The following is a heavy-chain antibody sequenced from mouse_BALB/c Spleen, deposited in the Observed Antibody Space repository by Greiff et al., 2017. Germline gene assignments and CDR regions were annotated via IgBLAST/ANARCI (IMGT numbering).Heavy chain of an antibody. Sequence: EVQLVESGGGLVQPGGSRKLSCAASGFTFSSFGMHWVRQAPEKGLEWVAYISSGSSTIYYADTVKGRFTISRDNPKNTLFLQMTSLRSEDTAMYYCARGGGNYFYAMDYWGQGTSVTVSS. CDR1: GFTFSSFG. CDR3: ARGGGNYFYAMDY. V-gene: IGHV5-17*02. D-gene: IGHD2-1*01. J-gene: IGHJ4*01. CDR2: ISSGSSTI.